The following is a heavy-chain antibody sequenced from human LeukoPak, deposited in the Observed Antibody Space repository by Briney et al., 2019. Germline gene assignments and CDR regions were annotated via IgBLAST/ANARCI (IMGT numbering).Heavy chain of an antibody. V-gene: IGHV4-59*01. J-gene: IGHJ6*02. CDR2: IYYSGST. D-gene: IGHD1-1*01. CDR1: GGSISDYY. Sequence: SETLSLTCTVSGGSISDYYWSWIRQPPGKGLDWIGYIYYSGSTNYNPSLRSRVTFSLDMSKNQFSLNLSSVTAAGTAVYFCARSRFNWNDPIYYYGMDVWGQGTTVTVSS. CDR3: ARSRFNWNDPIYYYGMDV.